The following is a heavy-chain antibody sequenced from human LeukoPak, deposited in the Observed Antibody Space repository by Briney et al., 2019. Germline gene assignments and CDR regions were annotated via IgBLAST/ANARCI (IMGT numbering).Heavy chain of an antibody. J-gene: IGHJ5*02. D-gene: IGHD2-15*01. CDR2: IYYSGST. CDR1: GGSISSYY. V-gene: IGHV4-59*08. Sequence: SETLSLTCTVSGGSISSYYWSWLRQPPGKGLEWIGYIYYSGSTNYNPSLKSRVTISVDTSKNQFSLKLSSVTAADTAVYYCARHEYCSGGSCYSVNWFDPWGQGTLVTVSS. CDR3: ARHEYCSGGSCYSVNWFDP.